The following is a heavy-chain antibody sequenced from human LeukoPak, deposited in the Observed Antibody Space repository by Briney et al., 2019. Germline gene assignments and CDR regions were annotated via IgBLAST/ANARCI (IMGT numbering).Heavy chain of an antibody. CDR1: GFTFSNYW. Sequence: PGGSLRLSCAASGFTFSNYWMHWVRQAPGKGLEWVSAISGSGGSTYYADSVKGRFTISRDNSKNTLYLQMNSLRAEDTAVYYCAKADGSGFSAFDIWGQGTMVTVSS. CDR3: AKADGSGFSAFDI. CDR2: ISGSGGST. D-gene: IGHD1-26*01. V-gene: IGHV3-23*01. J-gene: IGHJ3*02.